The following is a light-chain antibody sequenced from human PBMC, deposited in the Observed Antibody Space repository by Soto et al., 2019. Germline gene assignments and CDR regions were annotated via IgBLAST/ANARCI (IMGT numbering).Light chain of an antibody. CDR2: GVT. CDR3: YSYAGRNIWV. V-gene: IGLV2-8*01. CDR1: GSDIGAYNF. Sequence: QSVLAQPPSASGSPGQSVTISCTGSGSDIGAYNFVSWYQQHPGKAPKLMIFGVTERPSGVPDRFSGSKSGNTASLTVSGLQAEDEAVYYCYSYAGRNIWVFGGGTQLTVL. J-gene: IGLJ3*02.